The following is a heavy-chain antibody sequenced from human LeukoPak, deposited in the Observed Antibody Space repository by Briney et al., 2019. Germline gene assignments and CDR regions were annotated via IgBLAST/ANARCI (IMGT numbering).Heavy chain of an antibody. J-gene: IGHJ4*02. V-gene: IGHV4-31*03. D-gene: IGHD3-3*01. CDR1: GGSISSGGYY. CDR2: IYYSGST. CDR3: ARDWSLDY. Sequence: SSETLSLTCTVSGGSISSGGYYWSWIRQHPGKGLEWIGYIYYSGSTYYNPSLKSRVTISVDTSKNQFSLKLSSVTAADTTVYYCARDWSLDYWGQGTLVTVSS.